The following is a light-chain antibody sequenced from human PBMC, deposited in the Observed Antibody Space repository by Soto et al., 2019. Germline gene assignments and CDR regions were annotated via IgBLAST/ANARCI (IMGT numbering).Light chain of an antibody. CDR3: QQSYSTPPEGT. CDR1: QSISSY. V-gene: IGKV1-39*01. CDR2: AGS. J-gene: IGKJ1*01. Sequence: DIQMTQSPSSLSASVGDRVTITCRASQSISSYLNWYQQKPGKAPKLLIYAGSSLQSGVPSRFSGSGSGTDFTLTISSLQPEDFATYYCQQSYSTPPEGTFGQGTKVEIK.